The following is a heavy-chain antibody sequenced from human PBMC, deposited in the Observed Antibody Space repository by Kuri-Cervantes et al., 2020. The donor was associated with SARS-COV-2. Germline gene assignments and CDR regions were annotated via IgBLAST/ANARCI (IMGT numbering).Heavy chain of an antibody. D-gene: IGHD6-13*01. CDR3: ARPDTVLMQRHKGPGIAPAAVSPAGY. J-gene: IGHJ4*02. CDR2: LWYDGSNK. V-gene: IGHV3-33*01. Sequence: SLKLSCPASGCTLSSYGMHLVRPAPGKGLEGVAVLWYDGSNKYYAHSVKGRFTISRDNSKHALYLQMNSLRAEDTAVYYCARPDTVLMQRHKGPGIAPAAVSPAGYWGQGTLVTVSS. CDR1: GCTLSSYG.